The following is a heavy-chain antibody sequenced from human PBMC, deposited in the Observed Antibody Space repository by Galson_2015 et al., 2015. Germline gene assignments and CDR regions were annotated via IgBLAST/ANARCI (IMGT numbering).Heavy chain of an antibody. Sequence: SLRLSCAASGFTFSDYYMSWIRQAPGKGLEWVSYISSSGSTIYYADSVKGRFTISRDNAKNSLYLQMNSLRAEDTAVYYCARGATSDYYYYMDVWGKGTTVTVSS. CDR1: GFTFSDYY. V-gene: IGHV3-11*01. J-gene: IGHJ6*03. CDR3: ARGATSDYYYYMDV. CDR2: ISSSGSTI.